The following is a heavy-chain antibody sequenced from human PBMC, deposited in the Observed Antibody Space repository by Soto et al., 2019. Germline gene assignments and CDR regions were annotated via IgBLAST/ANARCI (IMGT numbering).Heavy chain of an antibody. V-gene: IGHV4-30-2*01. CDR3: ASPKIAFYNWFDP. J-gene: IGHJ5*02. Sequence: SETLSLTCTVSGGSINSGGYSWTWIRQPPGKGLEWIGFIYHTGTTYYNPSLKSRVTISVDRSKNQFSLKLSSVTAADTAVYYCASPKIAFYNWFDPWGQGTLVTVSS. CDR1: GGSINSGGYS. D-gene: IGHD3-3*02. CDR2: IYHTGTT.